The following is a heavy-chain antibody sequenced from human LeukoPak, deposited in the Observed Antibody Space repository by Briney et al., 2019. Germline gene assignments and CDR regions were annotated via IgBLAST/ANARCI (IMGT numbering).Heavy chain of an antibody. CDR2: ISSSGSTI. V-gene: IGHV3-48*03. CDR3: ARDNYYDSSGYYDY. CDR1: GFTFSSYE. Sequence: PGGSLRLSCAASGFTFSSYEMNWVRQAPGKGLEWVSYISSSGSTIYYADSVKGRFTISRDNAKNSLYLQMNSLRAEDTAVYYCARDNYYDSSGYYDYWGQGTLVTVSS. D-gene: IGHD3-22*01. J-gene: IGHJ4*02.